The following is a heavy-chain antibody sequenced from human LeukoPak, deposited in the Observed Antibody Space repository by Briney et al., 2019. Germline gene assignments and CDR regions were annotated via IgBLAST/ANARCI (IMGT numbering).Heavy chain of an antibody. V-gene: IGHV3-11*04. CDR2: ISSSGSTI. CDR3: ARDQDTAMVLFDY. CDR1: GFTFSDYY. Sequence: PGGSLRLSCAAPGFTFSDYYMSWIRQAPGKGLEWVSYISSSGSTIYYADSVKGRFTISRDNAKNSLYLQMNSLRAEDTAVYYCARDQDTAMVLFDYWGQGTLVTVSS. D-gene: IGHD5-18*01. J-gene: IGHJ4*02.